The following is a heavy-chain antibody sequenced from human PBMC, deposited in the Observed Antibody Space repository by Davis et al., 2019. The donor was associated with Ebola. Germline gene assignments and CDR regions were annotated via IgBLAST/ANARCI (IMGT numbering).Heavy chain of an antibody. V-gene: IGHV3-73*01. Sequence: GESLKISCAASGFTFSGSAMHWVRQASGKGLEWVGRIRSKANSYATAYAASVKGRFTISRDDSKNTAYLQMNSLKTEDTAVYYCTSFDYGDKIDYWGQGTLVTVSS. CDR1: GFTFSGSA. CDR3: TSFDYGDKIDY. J-gene: IGHJ4*02. CDR2: IRSKANSYAT. D-gene: IGHD4-17*01.